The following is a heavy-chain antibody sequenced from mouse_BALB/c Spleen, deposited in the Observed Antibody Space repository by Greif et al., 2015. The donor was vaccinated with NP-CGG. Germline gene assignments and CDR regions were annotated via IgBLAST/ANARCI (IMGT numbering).Heavy chain of an antibody. CDR2: ISYDGSN. CDR1: GYSITSGYY. Sequence: EVQLVESGPGLVKPSQSLSLTCSVTGYSITSGYYWNWIRQFPGNKLEWMGYISYDGSNNYNPSLKNRISITRDTSKNQFFLKLNSVTTEDTATYYCARDQGPYYAMDYWGQGTSVTVSS. CDR3: ARDQGPYYAMDY. J-gene: IGHJ4*01. V-gene: IGHV3-6*02.